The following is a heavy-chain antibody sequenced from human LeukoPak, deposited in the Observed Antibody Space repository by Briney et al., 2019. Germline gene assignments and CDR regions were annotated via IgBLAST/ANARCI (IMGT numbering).Heavy chain of an antibody. CDR2: IIPIFGTA. J-gene: IGHJ4*02. D-gene: IGHD4-23*01. CDR3: AREGEPYGGNSLQPGFDY. CDR1: GGTFSSYA. Sequence: ASVKVSCKASGGTFSSYAISWVRQAPGQGLEWMGGIIPIFGTANYAQKFQGRVTITMDESTSTAYMELSSLRSEDTAVYYCAREGEPYGGNSLQPGFDYWGQGTLVTVSS. V-gene: IGHV1-69*05.